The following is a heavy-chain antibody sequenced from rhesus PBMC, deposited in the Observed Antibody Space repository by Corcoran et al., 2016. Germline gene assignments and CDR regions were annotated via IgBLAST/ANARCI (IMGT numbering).Heavy chain of an antibody. CDR3: ASLYWYYFDY. CDR1: GGAISSGYYY. J-gene: IGHJ4*01. CDR2: ITYSGST. D-gene: IGHD2-21*01. Sequence: QVQLQESGPGLVKPSETLSLTCAVSGGAISSGYYYWSWIRQPPGKGVEWIGYITYSGSTSYNPSLKRRVTISRDTSKNQFSLKLSSVTAADTAVYYCASLYWYYFDYWGQGVLVTVSS. V-gene: IGHV4-122*02.